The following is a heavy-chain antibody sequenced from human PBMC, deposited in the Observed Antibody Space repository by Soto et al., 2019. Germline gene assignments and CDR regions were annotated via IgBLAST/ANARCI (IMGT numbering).Heavy chain of an antibody. CDR2: IIPIFGTA. Sequence: QVQLVQSGAEVKKPGSSVKVSCKASGGTFSSYAISWVRQAPGQGLEWMGGIIPIFGTANYAQKFQGRVTITADEFTSTGYVELSSLRSEDTAVYYCASTGGRNGIAARPFWFDPWGQGTLVTVSS. V-gene: IGHV1-69*12. CDR3: ASTGGRNGIAARPFWFDP. CDR1: GGTFSSYA. J-gene: IGHJ5*02. D-gene: IGHD6-6*01.